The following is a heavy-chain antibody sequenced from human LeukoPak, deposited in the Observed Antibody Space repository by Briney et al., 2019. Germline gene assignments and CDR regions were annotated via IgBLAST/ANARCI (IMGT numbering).Heavy chain of an antibody. J-gene: IGHJ4*02. Sequence: PGGSLRLSCAASGFTFSSYWMSWFRKAPGKGLEWVANIKQDGSEKYYVDSVKGRFTISRDNAKNSLYLQMNSLRAEDTAVYYCARDPGSGYGDYWGQGTLVTVSS. CDR1: GFTFSSYW. CDR3: ARDPGSGYGDY. CDR2: IKQDGSEK. V-gene: IGHV3-7*01. D-gene: IGHD3-3*01.